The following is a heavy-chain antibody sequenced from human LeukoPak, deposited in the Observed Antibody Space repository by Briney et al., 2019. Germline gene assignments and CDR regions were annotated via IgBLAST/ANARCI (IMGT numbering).Heavy chain of an antibody. V-gene: IGHV3-23*01. CDR2: ISGSGNLT. Sequence: GSLRLSCAASGFTFSSYAMSWVRQAPGKGLEWVSTISGSGNLTYFADSVKGRFTISRDNSKNTLYLQMNSLRAEDTALYYCSKDAASGTYGTFDYWGQGTLVIVSS. D-gene: IGHD3-10*01. CDR3: SKDAASGTYGTFDY. J-gene: IGHJ4*02. CDR1: GFTFSSYA.